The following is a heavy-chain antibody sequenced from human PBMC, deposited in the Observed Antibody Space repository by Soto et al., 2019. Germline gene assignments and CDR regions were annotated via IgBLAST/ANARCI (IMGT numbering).Heavy chain of an antibody. CDR1: GFTFSDYY. CDR2: ISSSSSYT. CDR3: ARVDYYDSSGYDGCDAFDI. J-gene: IGHJ3*02. D-gene: IGHD3-22*01. Sequence: GSLRLSCAASGFTFSDYYMSWIRQAPGKGLEWVSYISSSSSYTNYADSVKGRFTISRDNAKNSLYLQMNSLRAEDTAVYYCARVDYYDSSGYDGCDAFDIWGQGTMVTVSS. V-gene: IGHV3-11*06.